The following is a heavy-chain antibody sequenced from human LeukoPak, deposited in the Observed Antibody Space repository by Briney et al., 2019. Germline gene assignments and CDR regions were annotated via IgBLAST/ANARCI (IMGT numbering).Heavy chain of an antibody. CDR2: INHSGST. D-gene: IGHD6-6*01. Sequence: PSGTLSLTCAVYGGSFSGYYWSWIRQPPGKGLEWIGEINHSGSTNYNPSLKSRVTISVDTSKNQFSLKLSSVTAADTAVYYCAREAVAARPFDYWGQGTLVTVSS. V-gene: IGHV4-34*01. J-gene: IGHJ4*02. CDR3: AREAVAARPFDY. CDR1: GGSFSGYY.